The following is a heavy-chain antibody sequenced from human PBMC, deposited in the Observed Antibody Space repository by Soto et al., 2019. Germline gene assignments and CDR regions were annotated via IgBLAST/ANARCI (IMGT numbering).Heavy chain of an antibody. CDR2: IYYSGST. D-gene: IGHD5-18*01. CDR1: GGSISSGGYY. Sequence: SETLSLTCTVSGGSISSGGYYWSWIRQHPGEGLEWIGHIYYSGSTYYNPSLKSRVTISVDTSKNQFSLKLDSVTAADTAVYYCARRGYSYGSSFDYWGQGTLVTVPS. CDR3: ARRGYSYGSSFDY. V-gene: IGHV4-31*03. J-gene: IGHJ4*02.